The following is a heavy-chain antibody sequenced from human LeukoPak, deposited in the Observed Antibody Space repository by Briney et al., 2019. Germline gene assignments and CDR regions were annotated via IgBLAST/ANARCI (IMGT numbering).Heavy chain of an antibody. V-gene: IGHV4-34*01. CDR3: ARDYDNSGLRHFDL. D-gene: IGHD3-22*01. Sequence: SETLSLTCAVYGGSFIGYYWSWIRQPPGKGLEWIGEINHSGSTNYNPSLKSRVTISVDTSKNQFSLKLSSVTAADTAVYYCARDYDNSGLRHFDLWGRGTLGTVSS. J-gene: IGHJ2*01. CDR2: INHSGST. CDR1: GGSFIGYY.